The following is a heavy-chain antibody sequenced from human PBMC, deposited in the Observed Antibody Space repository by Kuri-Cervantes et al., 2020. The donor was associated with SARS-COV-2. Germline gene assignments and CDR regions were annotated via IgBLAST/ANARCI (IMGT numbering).Heavy chain of an antibody. V-gene: IGHV3-66*02. D-gene: IGHD3-22*01. CDR2: IYTGGSS. J-gene: IGHJ6*02. CDR3: AKAVVSYYYYGMDV. Sequence: GGSLRLSCAASGFTVSTNYMSWVRQAPGKGLEWVSVIYTGGSSHYADSVKGRFTISRDNSKNTLYLQMNSLRAEDTAVYYCAKAVVSYYYYGMDVWGQGTTVTVSS. CDR1: GFTVSTNY.